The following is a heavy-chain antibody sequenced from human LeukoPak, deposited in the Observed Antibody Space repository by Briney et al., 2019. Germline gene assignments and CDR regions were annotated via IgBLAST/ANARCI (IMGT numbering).Heavy chain of an antibody. V-gene: IGHV3-74*01. CDR2: INSDGGST. J-gene: IGHJ4*02. D-gene: IGHD5-18*01. CDR1: GFTFSSYW. CDR3: ARGIGYTYGLGY. Sequence: QPGGSLRLSCAASGFTFSSYWMHWVRQAPGKGLVWVSRINSDGGSTSYADSVKGRFAISRDNAKNTLYLQMNSLRAEDTAVYYCARGIGYTYGLGYWGQGTLVTVPS.